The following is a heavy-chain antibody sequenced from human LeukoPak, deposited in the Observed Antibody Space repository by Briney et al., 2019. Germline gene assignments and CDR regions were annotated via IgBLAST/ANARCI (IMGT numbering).Heavy chain of an antibody. V-gene: IGHV3-23*01. D-gene: IGHD3-22*01. J-gene: IGHJ1*01. CDR1: GFTFSSFS. CDR3: AKDRSYYDSSGYYYAEYFHH. CDR2: IRSTGDST. Sequence: GGSLRLSCAASGFTFSSFSMNWVRQAPGKGLEWVSSIRSTGDSTFYADSVKGRFTISRDNSKNTVYLLMNSLRTEDTAVYYCAKDRSYYDSSGYYYAEYFHHWGQGTLVTVSS.